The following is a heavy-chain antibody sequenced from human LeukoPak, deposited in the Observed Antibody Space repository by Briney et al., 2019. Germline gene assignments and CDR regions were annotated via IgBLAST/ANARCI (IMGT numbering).Heavy chain of an antibody. J-gene: IGHJ3*02. CDR1: GYSFSRYW. CDR2: VYPGDSDT. D-gene: IGHD3-10*01. CDR3: ARRITMFRGGIFEPFHI. Sequence: RGESLKISCKGSGYSFSRYWIGWVRQMPGKGLEWMGPVYPGDSDTRDSPSFQGQVTISADKSISTAYLQWNSLKASDTAMYYCARRITMFRGGIFEPFHIWGQGTMVTVSS. V-gene: IGHV5-51*01.